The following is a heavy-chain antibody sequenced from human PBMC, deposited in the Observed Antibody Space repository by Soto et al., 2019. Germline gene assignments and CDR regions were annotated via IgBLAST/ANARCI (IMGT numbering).Heavy chain of an antibody. J-gene: IGHJ4*02. CDR2: ISGSGDST. V-gene: IGHV3-23*01. CDR3: AKDSFINLRGYDSY. Sequence: GSLRLSCAASGFTFSTYAMIWVRQAPGKGLEWVSAISGSGDSTYYADSVKGRFTISRDNSKNTLYLQMSSLRAEDTAIYYCAKDSFINLRGYDSYWGQGTLVTVSS. CDR1: GFTFSTYA. D-gene: IGHD5-12*01.